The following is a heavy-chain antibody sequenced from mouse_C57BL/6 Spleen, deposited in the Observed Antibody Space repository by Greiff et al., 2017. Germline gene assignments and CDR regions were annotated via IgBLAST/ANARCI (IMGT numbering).Heavy chain of an antibody. CDR2: IRNKANGYTT. Sequence: EVKLVESGGGLVQPGASLRLSCAASGFTFTDYYMSWVRRPPGKAPEWLALIRNKANGYTTEYTASVKGRFTISRDNSQNILYLQMNTLRAEDSATYYCVKEGSNYDYYAMDYWGQGTSVTVSS. J-gene: IGHJ4*01. V-gene: IGHV7-4*01. D-gene: IGHD2-5*01. CDR3: VKEGSNYDYYAMDY. CDR1: GFTFTDYY.